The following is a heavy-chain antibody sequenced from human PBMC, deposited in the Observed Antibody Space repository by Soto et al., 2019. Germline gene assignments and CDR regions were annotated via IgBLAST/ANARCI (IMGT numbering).Heavy chain of an antibody. J-gene: IGHJ5*02. CDR3: ARHPDLGYCSGGSCYNNWFDP. V-gene: IGHV4-39*01. CDR2: IYYSGST. D-gene: IGHD2-15*01. Sequence: SETLSLTCTVSGGSISSSSYYWGLIRQPPGKGLEWIGSIYYSGSTYYNPSLKSRVTISVDTSKNQFSLKLSSVTAADTAVYYCARHPDLGYCSGGSCYNNWFDPWGQGTLVTVSS. CDR1: GGSISSSSYY.